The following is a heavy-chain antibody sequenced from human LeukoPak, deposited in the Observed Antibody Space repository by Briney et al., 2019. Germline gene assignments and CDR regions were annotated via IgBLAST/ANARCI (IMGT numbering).Heavy chain of an antibody. CDR2: ISYDGSNK. V-gene: IGHV3-30*18. CDR3: AKDSGHFDY. D-gene: IGHD3-10*01. Sequence: PGGSLRLSCAASGFTFSSYGMHWVRQAPGKGLEWVAVISYDGSNKYYADSVKGRFTISRDNSKNTLYLQMNSLRAEDTAVYYCAKDSGHFDYWGQGTLVTVSS. J-gene: IGHJ4*02. CDR1: GFTFSSYG.